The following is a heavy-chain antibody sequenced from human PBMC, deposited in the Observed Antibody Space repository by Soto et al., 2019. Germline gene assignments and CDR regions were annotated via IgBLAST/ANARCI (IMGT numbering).Heavy chain of an antibody. J-gene: IGHJ5*02. CDR1: GGSISSYY. V-gene: IGHV4-59*01. Sequence: SETLSLTCTVSGGSISSYYWSWIRQPPGKGLEWIGYIYYSGSTNYNPSLKSRVTISVDTSKNQFSLKLSPVTAADTAVYYCARDIAAATWFDPWGQGTLVTVSS. D-gene: IGHD6-13*01. CDR2: IYYSGST. CDR3: ARDIAAATWFDP.